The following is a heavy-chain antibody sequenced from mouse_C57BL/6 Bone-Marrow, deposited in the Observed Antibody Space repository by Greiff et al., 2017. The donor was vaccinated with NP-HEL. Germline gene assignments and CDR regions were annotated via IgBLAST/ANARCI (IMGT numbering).Heavy chain of an antibody. D-gene: IGHD3-1*01. CDR3: ANHRGFAY. J-gene: IGHJ3*01. CDR1: GYTFTSYW. CDR2: IDPSDSYT. V-gene: IGHV1-50*01. Sequence: QVQLKQPGAELVKPGASVKLSCKASGYTFTSYWMQWVKQRPGQGLEWIGEIDPSDSYTNYNQKFKGKATLTVDTSSSTAYMQLSSLTSEDSAVYYCANHRGFAYWGQGTLVTVSA.